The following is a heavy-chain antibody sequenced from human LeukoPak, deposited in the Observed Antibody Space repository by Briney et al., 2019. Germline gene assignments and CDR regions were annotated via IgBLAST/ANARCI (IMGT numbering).Heavy chain of an antibody. CDR1: GGSISSSSYY. CDR2: IYYSGSP. V-gene: IGHV4-39*01. CDR3: ARVSGVVLFDY. Sequence: SETLSLTCTVSGGSISSSSYYWGWIRQPPGKGLEWIGSIYYSGSPYYNPPLKSRVTISVDTSKNQFSLKLSSVTAADTAVYYCARVSGVVLFDYWGQGTLVTVSS. D-gene: IGHD3-3*01. J-gene: IGHJ4*02.